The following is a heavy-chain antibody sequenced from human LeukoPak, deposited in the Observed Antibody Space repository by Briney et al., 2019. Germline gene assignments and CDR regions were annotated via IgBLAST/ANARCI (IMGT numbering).Heavy chain of an antibody. V-gene: IGHV4-59*01. D-gene: IGHD6-19*01. CDR2: IYYSGST. Sequence: TLETLSLTCTVSGGSISSYYWSWIRQPPGKGLEWIGYIYYSGSTNYNPSLKSRVTISVDTSKNQFSLKLSSVTAADTAVYYCARFDSSGWYYFDYWGQGTLVTVSS. J-gene: IGHJ4*02. CDR1: GGSISSYY. CDR3: ARFDSSGWYYFDY.